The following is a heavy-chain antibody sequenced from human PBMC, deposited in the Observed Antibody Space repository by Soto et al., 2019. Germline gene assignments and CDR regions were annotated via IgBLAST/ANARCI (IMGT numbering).Heavy chain of an antibody. Sequence: GGSLRLSCVASGFSLYSYVIHWVRQTPGKGLQWVANIKQDGSNKYYADSVKGRFTISRDNSKNTLYLQMNSLRAEVTAVYYCAKDSRYYGSIDYWGQGTLVTVSS. CDR1: GFSLYSYV. CDR2: IKQDGSNK. CDR3: AKDSRYYGSIDY. V-gene: IGHV3-30*02. J-gene: IGHJ4*02. D-gene: IGHD3-10*01.